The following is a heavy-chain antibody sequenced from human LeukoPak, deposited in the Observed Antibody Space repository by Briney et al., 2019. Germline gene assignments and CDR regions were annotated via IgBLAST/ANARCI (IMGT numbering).Heavy chain of an antibody. J-gene: IGHJ4*02. V-gene: IGHV1-2*06. Sequence: ASVKVSCKASGYTFTGYYMHWVRQTPGQGLEWMGRINPNSGGTNYAQKFQGRVTMTRDTSISTAYMELSRLRSDDTAVYYCARAIGHDFWSGYYVFDYWGQGTLVTVSS. CDR2: INPNSGGT. CDR1: GYTFTGYY. CDR3: ARAIGHDFWSGYYVFDY. D-gene: IGHD3-3*01.